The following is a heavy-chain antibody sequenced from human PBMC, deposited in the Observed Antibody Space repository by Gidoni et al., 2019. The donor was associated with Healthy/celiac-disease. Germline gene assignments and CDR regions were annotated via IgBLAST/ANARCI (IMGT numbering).Heavy chain of an antibody. V-gene: IGHV3-15*01. D-gene: IGHD1-1*01. Sequence: EVQLVESGGGLVKPGGSLRLSCADSGFTFSNAWMSWVLQAPGKGLEWVGRIKSKTDDGTTDDAAPVKGRFTISRDDSKNTLYLQMNSLKTEDTAVYYCTTMRWNDAGWGQGTLVTVSS. CDR1: GFTFSNAW. CDR2: IKSKTDDGTT. J-gene: IGHJ4*02. CDR3: TTMRWNDAG.